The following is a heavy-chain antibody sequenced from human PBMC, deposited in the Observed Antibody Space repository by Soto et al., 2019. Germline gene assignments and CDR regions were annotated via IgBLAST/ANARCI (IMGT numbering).Heavy chain of an antibody. CDR2: IFASGER. V-gene: IGHV2-26*01. D-gene: IGHD4-17*01. Sequence: QVTLKESGPVVVKPTETLTLTCTVSGMSLSNPRMGVSWIRQPPGKALEWLAHIFASGERTHSPSVKSRLTISWYTSKCKIVLILTTTDSHDTPTNTCARYGGQHYGDYATPYYFDYWGQGTLVTVSS. CDR1: GMSLSNPRMG. J-gene: IGHJ4*02. CDR3: ARYGGQHYGDYATPYYFDY.